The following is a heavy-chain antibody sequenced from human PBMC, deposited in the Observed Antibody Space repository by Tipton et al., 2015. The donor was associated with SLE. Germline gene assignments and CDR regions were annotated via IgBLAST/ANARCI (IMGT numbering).Heavy chain of an antibody. Sequence: TLSLTCTVSGGSIRSYYWSWIRQPPGKGLEWIGFIYYSGTTDYNPSLKSRVTISVDTSKNQFSLRLSSVTAADTAVYYCARGYQLPLGPYYYYYMDVWGNGTTGTVSS. CDR3: ARGYQLPLGPYYYYYMDV. D-gene: IGHD2-2*01. J-gene: IGHJ6*03. CDR1: GGSIRSYY. CDR2: IYYSGTT. V-gene: IGHV4-59*01.